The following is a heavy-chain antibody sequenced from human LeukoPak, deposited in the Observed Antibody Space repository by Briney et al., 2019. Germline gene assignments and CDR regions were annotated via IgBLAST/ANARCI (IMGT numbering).Heavy chain of an antibody. CDR3: AKAKYSRSWYSGRNYFDY. V-gene: IGHV3-30*18. CDR1: GFTFSSYG. D-gene: IGHD6-13*01. Sequence: GGSLRLSCAASGFTFSSYGMHWVRQAPGKGLEWVAVISYDGSNKYYADSVKGRFTISRDNSKNTLYLQMNSLRAEDTAVYYCAKAKYSRSWYSGRNYFDYWGQGTLVTVSS. J-gene: IGHJ4*02. CDR2: ISYDGSNK.